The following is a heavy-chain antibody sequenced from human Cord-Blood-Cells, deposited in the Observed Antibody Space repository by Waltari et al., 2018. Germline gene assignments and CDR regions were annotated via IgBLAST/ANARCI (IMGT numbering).Heavy chain of an antibody. J-gene: IGHJ2*01. CDR3: ARDRGDIVVVPAASYWYFDL. V-gene: IGHV1-69*01. D-gene: IGHD2-2*01. CDR1: GGTFSSYA. CDR2: IIPIFGTA. Sequence: QVQLVQSGAEVKKPGSSVKVSCKASGGTFSSYAISWVRQAPGQGLEWMGGIIPIFGTANYEQKFQGRVTITADESTSTAYMELSSLRSEDTAVYYCARDRGDIVVVPAASYWYFDLWGRGTLVTVSS.